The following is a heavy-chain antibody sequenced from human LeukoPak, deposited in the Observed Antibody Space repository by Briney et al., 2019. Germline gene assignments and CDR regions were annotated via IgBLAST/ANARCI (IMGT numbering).Heavy chain of an antibody. CDR2: IYPGDSDT. V-gene: IGHV5-51*01. D-gene: IGHD1-26*01. J-gene: IGHJ3*02. Sequence: GESLKISCKGSGYSFTNYWIGWVRQMPGKGLEWMGIIYPGDSDTRYRPSFQGQVTISADKSIATAYLQWSSLKASDTAMYYCARNTKSPGVDIWGQGTMVTVSS. CDR3: ARNTKSPGVDI. CDR1: GYSFTNYW.